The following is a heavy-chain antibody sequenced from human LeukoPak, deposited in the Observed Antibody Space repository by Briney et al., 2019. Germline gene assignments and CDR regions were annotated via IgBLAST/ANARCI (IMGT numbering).Heavy chain of an antibody. CDR1: GGTFSSYA. J-gene: IGHJ6*03. CDR3: ARVVAGYSSSVQRYYYYMDV. D-gene: IGHD6-6*01. V-gene: IGHV1-69*05. Sequence: GASVKVSCKASGGTFSSYAISWVRQARGQGLEWMGRIIPIFGTANYAQKFQGRVTITTDESTSTAYMELSSLRSEDTAVYYCARVVAGYSSSVQRYYYYMDVWGKGTTVTVSS. CDR2: IIPIFGTA.